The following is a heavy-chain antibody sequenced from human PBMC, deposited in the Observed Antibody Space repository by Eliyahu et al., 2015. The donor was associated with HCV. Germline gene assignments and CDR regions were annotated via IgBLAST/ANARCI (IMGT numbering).Heavy chain of an antibody. Sequence: EVQLVESGGVVVQPGGSLRLSCAASGFTXDDYTMHWVRQAPGKGLEWVSLISWDGGSTYYADSVKGRFTISRDNSKNSLYLQMNSLRTEDTALYYCAKDIGDPDSSGWYGLLDYWGQGTLVTVSS. D-gene: IGHD6-19*01. CDR1: GFTXDDYT. J-gene: IGHJ4*02. CDR2: ISWDGGST. V-gene: IGHV3-43*01. CDR3: AKDIGDPDSSGWYGLLDY.